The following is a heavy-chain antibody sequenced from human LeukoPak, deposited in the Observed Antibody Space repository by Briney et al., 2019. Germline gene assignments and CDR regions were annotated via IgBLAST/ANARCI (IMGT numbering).Heavy chain of an antibody. Sequence: GGSLRLSCAASGFTFSSYWMSWVRQAPGKGLEWVAKIKQDGSEKYYVDSVKGRFTISRDNAKNSLYLQMNSLRAEDTAVYYCASLWNGDHVVFDYWGQGTLVTVSS. V-gene: IGHV3-7*01. J-gene: IGHJ4*02. CDR3: ASLWNGDHVVFDY. CDR2: IKQDGSEK. D-gene: IGHD4-17*01. CDR1: GFTFSSYW.